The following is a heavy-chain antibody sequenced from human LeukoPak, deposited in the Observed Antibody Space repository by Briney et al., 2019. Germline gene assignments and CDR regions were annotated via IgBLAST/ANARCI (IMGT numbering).Heavy chain of an antibody. V-gene: IGHV7-4-1*02. J-gene: IGHJ3*02. CDR2: INTNTGIP. Sequence: ASVKVCCKAFGYTFIRHAMNWVRQAPGQGLELMGWINTNTGIPTYAQGFAGRFVFSLDTSVTTAYLQITSLKAEDTAVYYCARDLVSAGFDIWGQGTMVTVSS. D-gene: IGHD6-6*01. CDR1: GYTFIRHA. CDR3: ARDLVSAGFDI.